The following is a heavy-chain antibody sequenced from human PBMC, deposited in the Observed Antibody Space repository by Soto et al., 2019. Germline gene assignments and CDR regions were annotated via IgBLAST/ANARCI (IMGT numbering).Heavy chain of an antibody. J-gene: IGHJ5*02. V-gene: IGHV1-69*13. Sequence: GASVKVSSKASGGTFSSYAISWVRQAPGQGLEWMGGIIPIFGTANYAQKFQGRVTITADESTSTAYMELSSLRSEDTAVYYCARAPGYSSGWNNWFDPWGRGTLVNVSS. CDR3: ARAPGYSSGWNNWFDP. CDR2: IIPIFGTA. D-gene: IGHD6-19*01. CDR1: GGTFSSYA.